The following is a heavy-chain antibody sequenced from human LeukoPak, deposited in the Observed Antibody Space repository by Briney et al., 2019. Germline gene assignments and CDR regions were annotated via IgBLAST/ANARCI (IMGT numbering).Heavy chain of an antibody. D-gene: IGHD3-3*01. J-gene: IGHJ4*02. V-gene: IGHV1-18*01. CDR3: ARWGPDFWSDYYPFDY. CDR1: GYSFISYG. Sequence: ASVKVACKASGYSFISYGISWVRQAPGQGLEWMGWISFQNGQTSYAQKLEGRVTMSTETSRSTVYMELRSLRSDDTAVYYCARWGPDFWSDYYPFDYWGQGTLVIVSS. CDR2: ISFQNGQT.